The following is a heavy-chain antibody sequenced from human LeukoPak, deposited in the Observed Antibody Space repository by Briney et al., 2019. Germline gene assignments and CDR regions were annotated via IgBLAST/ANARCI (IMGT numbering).Heavy chain of an antibody. Sequence: SETLSLTCAVSGGSFSGYYWNWIRQTPGKGLNWIGEINHSGSTNYNPSLKSRVTISVDTSQKQFSLSLRSLTAPDTAVYYCARGRYLTTRGGAAAGFLDYWGQGSLVTVST. CDR2: INHSGST. CDR1: GGSFSGYY. V-gene: IGHV4-34*01. CDR3: ARGRYLTTRGGAAAGFLDY. J-gene: IGHJ4*02. D-gene: IGHD6-13*01.